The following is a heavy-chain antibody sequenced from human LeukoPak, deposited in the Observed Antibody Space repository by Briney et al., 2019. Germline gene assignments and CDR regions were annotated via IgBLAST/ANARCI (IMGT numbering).Heavy chain of an antibody. CDR3: ASRELGY. J-gene: IGHJ4*02. CDR1: GYTSTGYF. D-gene: IGHD1-26*01. Sequence: ASVKVSCKTSGYTSTGYFMHWVRQAPGQGLEWLGWINPDSGVTKYAQKFQGRATMTRDTSISTAYMELSRLRSDDTAVYYCASRELGYWGQGTLVTVSS. V-gene: IGHV1-2*02. CDR2: INPDSGVT.